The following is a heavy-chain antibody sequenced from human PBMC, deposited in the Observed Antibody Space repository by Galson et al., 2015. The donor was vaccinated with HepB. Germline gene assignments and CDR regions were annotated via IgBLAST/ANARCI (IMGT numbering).Heavy chain of an antibody. CDR3: ARSMTRGVSPFDY. J-gene: IGHJ4*02. V-gene: IGHV1-69*02. Sequence: SVKVSCKASGGAFSTYTINWVRHAPGHGLEWMGRITPLLGVTNYAQDFQGRVTVTADKSTSTAYMELSSLRPEDTAVYYCARSMTRGVSPFDYWGQGTSVTVSS. D-gene: IGHD3-10*01. CDR2: ITPLLGVT. CDR1: GGAFSTYT.